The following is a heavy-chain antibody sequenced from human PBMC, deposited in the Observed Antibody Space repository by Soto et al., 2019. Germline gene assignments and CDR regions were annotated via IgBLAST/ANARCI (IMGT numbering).Heavy chain of an antibody. V-gene: IGHV1-8*01. J-gene: IGHJ6*04. D-gene: IGHD3-3*01. CDR3: ARGHELRFLEWLSATMDV. CDR1: GYTFTSYD. CDR2: MNPNSGNT. Sequence: ASVKVSCKASGYTFTSYDINWVRQATGQGLEWMGWMNPNSGNTGYAQKFQGRVTMTRNTSISTAYMELSSLRSEDTAVYYCARGHELRFLEWLSATMDVWGKGTKVTVSS.